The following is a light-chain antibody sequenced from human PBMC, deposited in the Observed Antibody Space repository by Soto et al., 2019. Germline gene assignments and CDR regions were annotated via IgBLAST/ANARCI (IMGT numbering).Light chain of an antibody. CDR3: QQFSSYPLT. J-gene: IGKJ4*01. CDR1: QSVRGNY. Sequence: SLSPATLSLAKGERVSLSCRASQSVRGNYLAWYQQKPGQAPRLLIYGASNRATGIPDRFSGGGSGTDFTLTISRLEPEDFAVYYRQQFSSYPLTFGGGTKVDIK. V-gene: IGKV3-20*01. CDR2: GAS.